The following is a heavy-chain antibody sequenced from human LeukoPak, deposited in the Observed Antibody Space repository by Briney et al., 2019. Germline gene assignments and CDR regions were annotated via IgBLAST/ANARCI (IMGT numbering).Heavy chain of an antibody. CDR1: GFTFSSYG. CDR2: IWYDGSNK. CDR3: AREDYGDYRYYGMDV. J-gene: IGHJ6*02. D-gene: IGHD4-17*01. V-gene: IGHV3-33*01. Sequence: GGSLRLSCAASGFTFSSYGMHWVRQAPGKGLEWVAVIWYDGSNKYYADSVKGRFTIPRDNSRNTLYLQMNSLRAEDTAVYYCAREDYGDYRYYGMDVWGQGTTVTVSS.